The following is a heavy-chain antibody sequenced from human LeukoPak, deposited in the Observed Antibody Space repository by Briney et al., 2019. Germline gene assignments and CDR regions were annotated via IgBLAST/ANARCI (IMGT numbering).Heavy chain of an antibody. CDR3: ARDLRGLGDYFDY. Sequence: ASVKVSCKASGYSFTGYFIYWVRQAPGQGLQWMGWMNPDSGVTDYAQSFQGRVTMTRDTSISTAYMELSSLGSDDTAIYYCARDLRGLGDYFDYWGQGTLVTVSS. D-gene: IGHD3-16*01. V-gene: IGHV1-2*02. CDR1: GYSFTGYF. CDR2: MNPDSGVT. J-gene: IGHJ4*02.